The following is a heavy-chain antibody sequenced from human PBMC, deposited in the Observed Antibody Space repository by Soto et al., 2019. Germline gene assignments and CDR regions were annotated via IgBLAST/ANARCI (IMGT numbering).Heavy chain of an antibody. CDR2: ISSSSYI. CDR3: ARDETGDGNYYGMDV. V-gene: IGHV3-21*01. CDR1: GFTFSSYS. D-gene: IGHD7-27*01. J-gene: IGHJ6*02. Sequence: GGSLRLSCAASGFTFSSYSMNWVRQAPGKGLEWVSSISSSSYIYYADSVKGRFTISRDNAKNSLYLQMNSLRAEDTAVYYCARDETGDGNYYGMDVWGQGTTVTVSS.